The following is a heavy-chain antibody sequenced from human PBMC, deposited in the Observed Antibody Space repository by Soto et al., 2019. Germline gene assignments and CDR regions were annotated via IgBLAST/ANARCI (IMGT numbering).Heavy chain of an antibody. CDR3: ARGGTSMIVAKNFDY. Sequence: PGGSLRLSCAASGFTFSDYYMSWIRQAPGKGLEWVSYISSSSSYTNYADSVKGRFTISRDNAENSLYLQVISLRAEDTAVYYCARGGTSMIVAKNFDYWGQGTLVTVSS. CDR1: GFTFSDYY. V-gene: IGHV3-11*06. D-gene: IGHD3-22*01. CDR2: ISSSSSYT. J-gene: IGHJ4*02.